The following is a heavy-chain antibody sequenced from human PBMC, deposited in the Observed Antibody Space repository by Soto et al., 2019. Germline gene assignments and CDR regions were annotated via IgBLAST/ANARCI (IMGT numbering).Heavy chain of an antibody. Sequence: ASETLSLTCSVSGDSISNLDSFWAWIRQPPGQALEYIGYIYKSATTYYNPSSESRVAISVDTSKSQFSLNVTSVTAADTAVYFCARGRYCLTGRCFPNWFDSWGQGALVTVSS. CDR1: GDSISNLDSF. D-gene: IGHD7-27*01. CDR3: ARGRYCLTGRCFPNWFDS. CDR2: IYKSATT. V-gene: IGHV4-30-4*01. J-gene: IGHJ5*01.